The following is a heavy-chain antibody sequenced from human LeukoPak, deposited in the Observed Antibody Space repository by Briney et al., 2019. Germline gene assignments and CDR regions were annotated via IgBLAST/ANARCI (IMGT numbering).Heavy chain of an antibody. CDR1: GFTFNSYG. J-gene: IGHJ4*02. V-gene: IGHV3-30*02. Sequence: GGSLRLSCAASGFTFNSYGMHWVRQAPGKGLEWLAFISYDGSNTYYADSVKGRFTVSRDDSKSTLYLQMNSLRADDTAVYYCAKDGSSYYDIYYWGQGTLVTVSS. CDR2: ISYDGSNT. CDR3: AKDGSSYYDIYY. D-gene: IGHD3-9*01.